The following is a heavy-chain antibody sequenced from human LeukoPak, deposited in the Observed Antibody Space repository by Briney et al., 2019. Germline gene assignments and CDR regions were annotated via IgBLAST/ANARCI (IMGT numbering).Heavy chain of an antibody. CDR1: GGSISSYY. CDR2: IYTTGST. V-gene: IGHV4-4*07. CDR3: ARGGHFFDV. J-gene: IGHJ6*03. Sequence: PSETLSLTCTVSGGSISSYYWSWLRQPAGKGLGCLGVIYTTGSTNYNPSLKSRVTVSRDTSKNQFSLKLTSVTAADTAVYYCARGGHFFDVWGKGTTVTVSS. D-gene: IGHD3-16*01.